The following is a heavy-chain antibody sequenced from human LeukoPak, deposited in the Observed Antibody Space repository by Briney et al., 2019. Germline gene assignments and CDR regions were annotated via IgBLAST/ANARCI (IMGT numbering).Heavy chain of an antibody. V-gene: IGHV3-30-3*01. D-gene: IGHD2-2*02. Sequence: GGSLRLSCAASGFTFSSYAMHWVRQAPGKGLEWVAVISYDGSNKYYADSVKGRFTISRDNSKNTLYLQMNSLRAEDTAVYYCARDGGSDCSSTSCYSHRGDMFYWGQGTLVTVSS. CDR2: ISYDGSNK. CDR1: GFTFSSYA. J-gene: IGHJ4*02. CDR3: ARDGGSDCSSTSCYSHRGDMFY.